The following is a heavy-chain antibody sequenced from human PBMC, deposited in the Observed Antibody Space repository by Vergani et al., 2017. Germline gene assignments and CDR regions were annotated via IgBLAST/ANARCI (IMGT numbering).Heavy chain of an antibody. Sequence: VQLVESGGGLVQPGGSLRLSCAASGFTFSSYAMHWVRQAPGKGLEWVAVISYDGSNKYYADSVKGRFTISRDNSKNTLYLQMNSLRAEDTAVYYCARETQLWGQGTLVTVSS. CDR2: ISYDGSNK. CDR1: GFTFSSYA. V-gene: IGHV3-30*01. D-gene: IGHD5-18*01. CDR3: ARETQL. J-gene: IGHJ4*02.